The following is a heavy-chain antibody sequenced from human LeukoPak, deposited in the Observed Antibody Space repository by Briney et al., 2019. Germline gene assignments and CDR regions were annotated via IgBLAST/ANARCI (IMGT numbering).Heavy chain of an antibody. J-gene: IGHJ4*02. D-gene: IGHD2-15*01. CDR2: IKPDGSEI. CDR3: TRSLDY. Sequence: GGSLRLSCTASGFTFSDYWMDWARQAPGKGLEWVANIKPDGSEIYYVDAVQGRFTISRDNAKNSLYLQMNSLRAEDTAAYYCTRSLDYWGQGTLVTVSS. CDR1: GFTFSDYW. V-gene: IGHV3-7*02.